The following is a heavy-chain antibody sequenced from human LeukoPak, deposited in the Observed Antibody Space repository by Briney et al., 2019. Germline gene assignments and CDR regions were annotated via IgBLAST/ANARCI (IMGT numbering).Heavy chain of an antibody. V-gene: IGHV4-59*08. CDR2: IYYSGST. D-gene: IGHD3-10*01. J-gene: IGHJ5*02. CDR1: GGSISSYY. CDR3: ARHANRVRGVFVLWFDP. Sequence: KPSETLSLTCTVSGGSISSYYWSWIRQPPGKGLEWIGYIYYSGSTNYNPFLKSRVTISVDTSKNQFSLKLSSVTAADTAVYYCARHANRVRGVFVLWFDPWGQGTLVTVSS.